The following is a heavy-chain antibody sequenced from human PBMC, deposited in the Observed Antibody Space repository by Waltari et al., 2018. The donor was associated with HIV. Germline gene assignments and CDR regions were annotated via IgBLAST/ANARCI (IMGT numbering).Heavy chain of an antibody. V-gene: IGHV3-21*05. Sequence: EEQLVESGGGLVNPGGSLSLSCEASGFSFGRYAMNGVRQAPGKGLEWIAYISSSSFNIKYADSVRGRFTISRDNTQNSLSLQMNNLIDEDTADYFCARDTLNFFFGLDLWGHGTPVTVSS. CDR1: GFSFGRYA. J-gene: IGHJ6*02. CDR3: ARDTLNFFFGLDL. CDR2: ISSSSFNI.